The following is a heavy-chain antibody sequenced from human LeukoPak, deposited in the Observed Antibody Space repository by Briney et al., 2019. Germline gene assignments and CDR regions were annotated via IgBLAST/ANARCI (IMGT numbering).Heavy chain of an antibody. Sequence: GRSLRLSCAASGFSFSSYVMHWVRQAPGKGLEWVAVISSDGSDKYYADSGKGRFTISRDNSKNQLYLQMNSLRPEDTAVYYCATTFPYCSSGTCALGGQGTLVTVSS. V-gene: IGHV3-30*03. D-gene: IGHD2-15*01. J-gene: IGHJ4*02. CDR1: GFSFSSYV. CDR3: ATTFPYCSSGTCAL. CDR2: ISSDGSDK.